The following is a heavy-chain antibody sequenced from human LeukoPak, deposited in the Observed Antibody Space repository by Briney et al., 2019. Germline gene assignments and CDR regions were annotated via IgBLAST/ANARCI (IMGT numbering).Heavy chain of an antibody. D-gene: IGHD6-13*01. CDR3: ARSRLGAADNLDY. J-gene: IGHJ4*02. V-gene: IGHV4-59*08. Sequence: SETLSLTCTVSGGSISSYYWSWIRQPPGKGLEWIGYIYYSGSTNYNPSLKSRVTISVDTSKNRFSLKLSSVTAADTAVYYCARSRLGAADNLDYWGQGTLVTVSS. CDR2: IYYSGST. CDR1: GGSISSYY.